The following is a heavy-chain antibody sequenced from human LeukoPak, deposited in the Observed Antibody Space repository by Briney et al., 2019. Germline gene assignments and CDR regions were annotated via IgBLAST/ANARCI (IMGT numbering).Heavy chain of an antibody. Sequence: LSGGPLRLSCSASGFTFSTYAMHWVRQAPGKGLEYVSAISSNGGGTYYADSVKGRLTISRDNSKNTLFLQMSSLRAEDTAVYYCVKEQTFFGVVMGIWGQGTMVTVSS. J-gene: IGHJ3*02. CDR2: ISSNGGGT. CDR1: GFTFSTYA. D-gene: IGHD3-3*01. V-gene: IGHV3-64D*09. CDR3: VKEQTFFGVVMGI.